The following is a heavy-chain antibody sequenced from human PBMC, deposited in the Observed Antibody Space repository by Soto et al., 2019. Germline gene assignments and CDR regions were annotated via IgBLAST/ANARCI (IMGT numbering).Heavy chain of an antibody. V-gene: IGHV4-59*08. Sequence: SETLSLTCTVSDGSISRYYWSWLRQPPGKGLEWIGYIYDSGNTIYNPSLKSRVTISVDRPNNQFSLKLRSVTAADTAIYYCAGDIRSGSYRFDYWGQGTLVT. CDR3: AGDIRSGSYRFDY. D-gene: IGHD1-26*01. J-gene: IGHJ4*02. CDR2: IYDSGNT. CDR1: DGSISRYY.